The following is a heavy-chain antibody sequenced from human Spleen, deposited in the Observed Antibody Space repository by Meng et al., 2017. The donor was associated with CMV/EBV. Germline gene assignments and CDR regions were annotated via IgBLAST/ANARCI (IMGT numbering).Heavy chain of an antibody. D-gene: IGHD1-7*01. J-gene: IGHJ6*02. V-gene: IGHV3-33*06. CDR2: IWYDGSNK. Sequence: GESLKISCAASGFTFRSYGMHWVRQAPGTGLEWVAVIWYDGSNKYYADSVKGRFTISRDNSKNTVYLQMNSLRAEDTAVYYCTKDRLTGMELHYYGMDVWGQGTTVTVSS. CDR3: TKDRLTGMELHYYGMDV. CDR1: GFTFRSYG.